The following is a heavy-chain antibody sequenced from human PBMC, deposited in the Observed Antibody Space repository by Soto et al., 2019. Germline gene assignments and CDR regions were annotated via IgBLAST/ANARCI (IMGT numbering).Heavy chain of an antibody. Sequence: GASVKVSCKASGGTFIRYTISSVRQAPAQGHEWMGRIIPILGIANYAQKFQGRFTITAVKSTRTAYMELSSLIFVDTVVYYCVIYHRPGYYYYWGQGTLVTVSS. J-gene: IGHJ4*02. CDR1: GGTFIRYT. V-gene: IGHV1-69*02. CDR3: VIYHRPGYYYY. CDR2: IIPILGIA. D-gene: IGHD3-22*01.